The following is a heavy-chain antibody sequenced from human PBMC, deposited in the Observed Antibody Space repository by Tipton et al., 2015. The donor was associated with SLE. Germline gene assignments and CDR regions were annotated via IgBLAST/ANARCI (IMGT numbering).Heavy chain of an antibody. V-gene: IGHV4-34*01. CDR3: ARGGGLDP. CDR1: GGSFSGYY. J-gene: IGHJ5*02. D-gene: IGHD3-16*01. CDR2: INHSGST. Sequence: TLSLTCTVYGGSFSGYYWSWIRQPPGKGLEWIGEINHSGSTNYNPSLKSRVTISVDTSKNQFSLKLSSVTAADTAVYYCARGGGLDPWGQGTLVTVSS.